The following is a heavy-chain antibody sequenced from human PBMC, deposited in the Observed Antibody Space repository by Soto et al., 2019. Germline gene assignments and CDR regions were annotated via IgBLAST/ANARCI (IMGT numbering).Heavy chain of an antibody. Sequence: ASVKVSCKASGYTFTRYGISWVRQAPGQGLEWMGWISAYNGNTNYAQKLQGRVTMTTDTSTSTAYMELRSLRSDDTAVYYCARDRGAAAVAPFDYWGQGTLVTVSS. CDR3: ARDRGAAAVAPFDY. J-gene: IGHJ4*02. V-gene: IGHV1-18*01. CDR1: GYTFTRYG. D-gene: IGHD6-13*01. CDR2: ISAYNGNT.